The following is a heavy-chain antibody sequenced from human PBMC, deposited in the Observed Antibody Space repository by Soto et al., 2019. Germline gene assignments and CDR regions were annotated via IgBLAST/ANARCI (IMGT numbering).Heavy chain of an antibody. CDR3: ARDRSGNSSGCCGWD. CDR1: GFNVSTTY. D-gene: IGHD6-19*01. Sequence: EVQLVESGGGLIQSGGSLRLSCAASGFNVSTTYMAWVRQAPGKGLEWVSIIYSGGTTYYADSVKGRFTTSRDNSKNTLYLKMNSLRVDGTAVYYCARDRSGNSSGCCGWDWGQGTLVPVSS. CDR2: IYSGGTT. V-gene: IGHV3-53*01. J-gene: IGHJ4*02.